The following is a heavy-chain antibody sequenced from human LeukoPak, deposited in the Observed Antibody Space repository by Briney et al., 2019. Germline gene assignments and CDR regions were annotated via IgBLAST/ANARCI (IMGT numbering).Heavy chain of an antibody. CDR2: ISGYTCNT. J-gene: IGHJ5*02. V-gene: IGHV1-18*01. CDR1: GYSFASYG. D-gene: IGHD2-2*01. CDR3: AREGHCSSTVCYDPYNWFDP. Sequence: ALVKVSCKASGYSFASYGIIWVRQAPGQGLGWMGWISGYTCNTNYAQKLQSRVTMTTDTSTSKDYMQLRSLRSDDTAVYYCAREGHCSSTVCYDPYNWFDPWGQGTLVTVSS.